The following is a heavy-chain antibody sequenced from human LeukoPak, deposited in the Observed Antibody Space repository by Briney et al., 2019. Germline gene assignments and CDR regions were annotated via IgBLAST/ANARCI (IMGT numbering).Heavy chain of an antibody. Sequence: KPSETLSLTCAVYGGSFSGYYWSWIRQPPGKGLEWIGEINHSGSTNYNPSLKSQVTISVDTSKNQFSLKLSSVTAADTAVYYCARQEAADYDFWSGPDLNWFDPWGQGTLVTVSS. CDR2: INHSGST. V-gene: IGHV4-34*01. CDR1: GGSFSGYY. D-gene: IGHD3-3*01. J-gene: IGHJ5*02. CDR3: ARQEAADYDFWSGPDLNWFDP.